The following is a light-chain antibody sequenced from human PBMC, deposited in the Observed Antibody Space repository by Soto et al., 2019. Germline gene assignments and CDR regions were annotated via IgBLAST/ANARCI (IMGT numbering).Light chain of an antibody. V-gene: IGKV3D-15*01. J-gene: IGKJ1*01. Sequence: EIVLTPSPATLSLSPGERAILYCRASQSVSTFLACFQQKPGQPPRLLMYGVYTRAPGTPARFSGSGSGTEFTLPISSLQSEDSAVYYCQQYDKWPPRTFGQGTKVDIK. CDR1: QSVSTF. CDR2: GVY. CDR3: QQYDKWPPRT.